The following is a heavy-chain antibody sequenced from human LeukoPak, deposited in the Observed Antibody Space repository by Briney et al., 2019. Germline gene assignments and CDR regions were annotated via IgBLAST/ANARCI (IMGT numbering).Heavy chain of an antibody. D-gene: IGHD6-13*01. CDR2: INPNSGGT. V-gene: IGHV1-2*02. CDR3: ARDRDSSWYFGP. CDR1: GYTFTGYN. J-gene: IGHJ5*02. Sequence: ASVKVSCKASGYTFTGYNMHWVRQAPGQGLEWMGWINPNSGGTNYAQKFQGRVTMTRDTSISTAYMELSRLRSDDTAVYYCARDRDSSWYFGPWGQGTLVTVSS.